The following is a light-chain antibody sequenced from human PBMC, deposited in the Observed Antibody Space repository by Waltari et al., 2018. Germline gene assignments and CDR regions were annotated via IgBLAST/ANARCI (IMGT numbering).Light chain of an antibody. CDR1: SPNNGNNY. V-gene: IGLV1-51*01. CDR2: DIN. Sequence: QSLLTHPPSVSAAPGKKGTISCAGSSPNNGNNYVTWYQQLPGTAPKLLIYDINKRPSGIPDRFSGSKSGTSATLGITGLQTGDEADYYCGTLDSSLSAWVFGGGTKLTVL. CDR3: GTLDSSLSAWV. J-gene: IGLJ3*02.